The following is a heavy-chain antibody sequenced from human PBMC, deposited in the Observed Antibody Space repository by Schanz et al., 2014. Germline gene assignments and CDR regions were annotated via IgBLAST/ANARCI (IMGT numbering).Heavy chain of an antibody. Sequence: QVQLQQWGAGLLKPSETLSLTCAVYGGSFSGYYWSWIRQPPGKGLEWIGFISYSGSTYYNPSLKSRVTISMHTSKNQFSLKLSSVTAADTAVYYCARDRGHGDLPGDIWGRGTMVTVSS. CDR1: GGSFSGYY. D-gene: IGHD4-17*01. V-gene: IGHV4-34*01. CDR3: ARDRGHGDLPGDI. CDR2: ISYSGST. J-gene: IGHJ3*02.